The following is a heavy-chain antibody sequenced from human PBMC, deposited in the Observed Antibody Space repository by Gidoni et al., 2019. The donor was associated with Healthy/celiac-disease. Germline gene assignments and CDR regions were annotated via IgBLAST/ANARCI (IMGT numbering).Heavy chain of an antibody. D-gene: IGHD2-15*01. V-gene: IGHV1-69*06. Sequence: QVQLVQPGAEVKKPGSSVKVSCKASGGTFSSYAITWVRQAPGQGLEWMGGIIPIFGTADYAQKFQGRVTITADKSTSTAYMGLSSLRSEDTAVYYWAGGTVRAPYCSGGSCYSDIYGMDVWGQGTTVTVSS. CDR3: AGGTVRAPYCSGGSCYSDIYGMDV. J-gene: IGHJ6*02. CDR1: GGTFSSYA. CDR2: IIPIFGTA.